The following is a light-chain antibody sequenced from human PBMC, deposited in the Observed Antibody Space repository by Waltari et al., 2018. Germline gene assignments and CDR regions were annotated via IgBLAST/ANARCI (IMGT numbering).Light chain of an antibody. Sequence: DIVMTQSPDSLAVSLGERATIHCKSSPSVLYSSSHKNYLAWYQQKPGQPPKLLIYWASTRESGVPDRFSGSGSGTDFTLTISSLQAEDVAVYYCQQYYSSLWTFGQGTKVEIK. V-gene: IGKV4-1*01. J-gene: IGKJ1*01. CDR1: PSVLYSSSHKNY. CDR2: WAS. CDR3: QQYYSSLWT.